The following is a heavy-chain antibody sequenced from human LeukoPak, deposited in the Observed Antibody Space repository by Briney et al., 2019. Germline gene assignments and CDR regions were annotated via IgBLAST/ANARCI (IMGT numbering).Heavy chain of an antibody. CDR2: ISGSGGST. D-gene: IGHD4-17*01. CDR3: AKDPRDYASY. J-gene: IGHJ4*02. Sequence: GGSLRLSCAASGFTFSSYAMSWVRQAPGKGLEWVSAISGSGGSTYYADSVKGRFTISRDNAKNSLYLQMSSLRAEDTAVYYCAKDPRDYASYWGQGTLVTVSS. V-gene: IGHV3-23*01. CDR1: GFTFSSYA.